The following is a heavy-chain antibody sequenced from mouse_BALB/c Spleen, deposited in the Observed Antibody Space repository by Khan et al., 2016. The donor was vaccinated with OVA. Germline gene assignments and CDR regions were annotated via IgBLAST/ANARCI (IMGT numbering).Heavy chain of an antibody. CDR1: GYSITSAYY. CDR2: ISYDGTN. V-gene: IGHV3-6*02. CDR3: ARTSHAMDY. J-gene: IGHJ4*01. Sequence: EVQLQESGPGLVKPSQFLSLTCSVTGYSITSAYYWNWIRQFPGNKLEWMGYISYDGTNNYNPSLKNRISITRDTSTNQFFLKLNSVTPEDTTTYYSARTSHAMDYWGQGTSGTFSS.